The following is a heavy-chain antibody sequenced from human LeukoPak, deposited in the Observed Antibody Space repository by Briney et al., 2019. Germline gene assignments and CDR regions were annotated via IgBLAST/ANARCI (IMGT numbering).Heavy chain of an antibody. J-gene: IGHJ4*02. Sequence: SETLSLTCTVSGGSISSYYWSWIRQPAGKGLEWIGRIYTSGSTNYNPSLKSRVTISVDTSKNQFSLKLSSVTAADTAVYYCAREATGGDIVVVPAYFDYWGQGTLVTVSS. CDR1: GGSISSYY. CDR3: AREATGGDIVVVPAYFDY. CDR2: IYTSGST. V-gene: IGHV4-4*07. D-gene: IGHD2-2*01.